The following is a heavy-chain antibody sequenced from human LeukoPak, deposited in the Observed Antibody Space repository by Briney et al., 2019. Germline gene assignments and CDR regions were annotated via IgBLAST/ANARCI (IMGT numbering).Heavy chain of an antibody. CDR1: GFTFDDYA. Sequence: PGGSLRLSCAASGFTFDDYAMHWVRQAPGKGLEWVSGISWNSGSIGYADSVKGRFTISRDNAKNSLYLQMNSLRGEDMALYYCAKGLFGSSIADFFDYWGQGILVTVSS. J-gene: IGHJ4*02. V-gene: IGHV3-9*03. CDR3: AKGLFGSSIADFFDY. D-gene: IGHD6-6*01. CDR2: ISWNSGSI.